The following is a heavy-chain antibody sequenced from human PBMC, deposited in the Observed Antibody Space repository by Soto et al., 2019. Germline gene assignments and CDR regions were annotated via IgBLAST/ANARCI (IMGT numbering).Heavy chain of an antibody. CDR3: VTHSRNY. CDR1: GLTFTSLH. CDR2: IQGSDLNT. V-gene: IGHV3-23*01. Sequence: VQLLESGGGLVQPGGSLRLSCAVSGLTFTSLHLSWVRQPPGKGLEWVSAIQGSDLNTYYADSVRGRFTISRDISKNTLFLQMNSLSAEDTAVYFCVTHSRNYWGQGTLVTVSS. J-gene: IGHJ4*02.